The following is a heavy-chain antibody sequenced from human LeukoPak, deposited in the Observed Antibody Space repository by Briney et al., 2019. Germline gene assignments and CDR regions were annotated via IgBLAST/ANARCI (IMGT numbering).Heavy chain of an antibody. CDR3: AKFVGFGELYCYYGMDV. Sequence: GGSLRLSCAASGFTFSTYSMNWVRQAPGKGLEWVSYISSSSSTTYYADSVKGRFTISRDNSKNTLYVQMNSLRAEDTAVYYCAKFVGFGELYCYYGMDVWGQGTTVTVSS. CDR2: ISSSSSTT. D-gene: IGHD3-10*01. J-gene: IGHJ6*02. V-gene: IGHV3-48*01. CDR1: GFTFSTYS.